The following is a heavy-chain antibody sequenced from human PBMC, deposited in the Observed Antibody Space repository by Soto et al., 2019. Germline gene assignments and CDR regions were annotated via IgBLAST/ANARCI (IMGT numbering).Heavy chain of an antibody. CDR1: GFTFSSYS. V-gene: IGHV3-48*01. D-gene: IGHD1-1*01. Sequence: PGGSLRLSCAASGFTFSSYSMNWVRQAPGKGLEWVSYISSSSSTIYYADSVKGRFTISRDNAKNSLYLQMNSLRAEDTAVYYCARDILEPTTYFDYWGQGALVTVSS. CDR2: ISSSSSTI. CDR3: ARDILEPTTYFDY. J-gene: IGHJ4*02.